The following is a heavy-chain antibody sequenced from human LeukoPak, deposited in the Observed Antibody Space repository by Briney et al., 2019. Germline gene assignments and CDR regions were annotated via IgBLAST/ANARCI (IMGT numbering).Heavy chain of an antibody. CDR1: GFTVSSNH. CDR2: IHCGGNT. J-gene: IGHJ4*02. CDR3: AALSGVGVKIGFDH. D-gene: IGHD1-26*01. V-gene: IGHV3-66*01. Sequence: QPGGSLRLSCAASGFTVSSNHMNWVRQAPGKGLEWVSIIHCGGNTFYADTVKGRFAISRDNSKNTLYLQINSLRAEDTAVYYCAALSGVGVKIGFDHWGQGALVVVSS.